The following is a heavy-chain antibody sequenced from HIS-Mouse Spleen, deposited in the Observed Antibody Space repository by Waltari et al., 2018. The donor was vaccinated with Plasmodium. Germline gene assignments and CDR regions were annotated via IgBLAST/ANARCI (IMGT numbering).Heavy chain of an antibody. J-gene: IGHJ6*02. Sequence: QVQLQESGPGLVKPSETLSLTCTVSGYSISSGYYWGWIRQPPGKGLEWIGSIDPSGRTDYNPARKSRDTISVDTSKNQFALKLSSVTAADTAVYYCARAESSIAARHYYYYGMDVWGQGTTVTVSS. CDR1: GYSISSGYY. CDR2: IDPSGRT. V-gene: IGHV4-38-2*02. CDR3: ARAESSIAARHYYYYGMDV. D-gene: IGHD6-6*01.